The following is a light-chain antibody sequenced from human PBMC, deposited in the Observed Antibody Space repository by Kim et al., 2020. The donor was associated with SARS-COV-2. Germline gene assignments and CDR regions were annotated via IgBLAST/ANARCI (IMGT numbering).Light chain of an antibody. Sequence: GEGATPCWGARSDGGSILAWYQQTPGQAPRLLIYGAAIRAAGIPDRFSGSGSGTDFTLTIGSLAPEDFAIYYCQQRGSWPPALTFGGGTKVDIK. CDR2: GAA. CDR3: QQRGSWPPALT. J-gene: IGKJ4*01. V-gene: IGKV3-11*01. CDR1: SDGGSI.